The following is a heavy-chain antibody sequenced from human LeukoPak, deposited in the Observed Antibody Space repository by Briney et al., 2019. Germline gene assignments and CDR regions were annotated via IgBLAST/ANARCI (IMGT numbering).Heavy chain of an antibody. CDR1: GYTFTSYG. V-gene: IGHV1-18*01. CDR2: ISAYNGNT. D-gene: IGHD3-22*01. CDR3: ARDPHYYDSSGTLGY. J-gene: IGHJ4*02. Sequence: ASVKVSCKASGYTFTSYGISWVRQAPGQGLEWMGWISAYNGNTDYAQKFQGRVTMTRDTSISTAYMELSRLRSDDTAVYYCARDPHYYDSSGTLGYWGQGTLVTVSS.